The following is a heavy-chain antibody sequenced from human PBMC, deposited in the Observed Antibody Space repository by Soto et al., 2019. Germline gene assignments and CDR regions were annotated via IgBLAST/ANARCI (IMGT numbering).Heavy chain of an antibody. J-gene: IGHJ6*02. V-gene: IGHV4-31*03. Sequence: PSETLSLTCTVSGGSISSGGYYWSWIRQHPGKGLEWIGYIYYSGSTYYNPSLKSRVTISVDTSKNQFSLKLSSVTAADTAVYYCARGQIVVVDATYYYYGMDVWGQGTTVTVSS. CDR2: IYYSGST. D-gene: IGHD2-15*01. CDR1: GGSISSGGYY. CDR3: ARGQIVVVDATYYYYGMDV.